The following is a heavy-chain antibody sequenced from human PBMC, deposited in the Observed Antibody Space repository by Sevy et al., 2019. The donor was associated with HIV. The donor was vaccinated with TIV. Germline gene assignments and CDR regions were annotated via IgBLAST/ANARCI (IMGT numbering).Heavy chain of an antibody. CDR1: GYTFTGYY. Sequence: ASVKVSCKASGYTFTGYYVHWLRQAPGQGLEWMGWINPKTGGTYFAKKFQDRVTMTTGTSITTAYLELSGLGFDATAVYYCARMGDYFDTSGYYPLKYWGQGTLVTVSS. CDR2: INPKTGGT. D-gene: IGHD3-22*01. J-gene: IGHJ4*02. CDR3: ARMGDYFDTSGYYPLKY. V-gene: IGHV1-2*02.